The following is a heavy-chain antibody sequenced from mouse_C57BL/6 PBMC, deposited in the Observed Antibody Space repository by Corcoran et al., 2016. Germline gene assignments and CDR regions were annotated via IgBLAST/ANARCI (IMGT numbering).Heavy chain of an antibody. Sequence: EVQLQQSGPELVKPGASVKISCNASGYTFTDYYMNWVKQSHGKSLEWIGDINPNNGGTSYNQKFKGKATLTVDKSSSTAYMELRSLTSEDSAVDYCASLDYYGTYWGQGTTLTVSS. V-gene: IGHV1-26*01. CDR3: ASLDYYGTY. J-gene: IGHJ2*01. CDR1: GYTFTDYY. CDR2: INPNNGGT. D-gene: IGHD1-1*01.